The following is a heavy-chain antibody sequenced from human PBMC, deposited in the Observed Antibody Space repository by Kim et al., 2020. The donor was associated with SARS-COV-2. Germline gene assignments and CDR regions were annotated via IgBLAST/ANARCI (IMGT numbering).Heavy chain of an antibody. CDR2: IGHRSGST. D-gene: IGHD6-13*01. J-gene: IGHJ4*02. CDR1: GFTFSNYA. V-gene: IGHV3-23*01. CDR3: AKFSVAAVTWGAVGPLDC. Sequence: GGSLRLSCAASGFTFSNYALSWVRQAPGKGPEWVSGIGHRSGSTYYADSVKGRFTISRDNSKNTLYLQINSLRAEDTAVYYCAKFSVAAVTWGAVGPLDCWGQGTLVTVSS.